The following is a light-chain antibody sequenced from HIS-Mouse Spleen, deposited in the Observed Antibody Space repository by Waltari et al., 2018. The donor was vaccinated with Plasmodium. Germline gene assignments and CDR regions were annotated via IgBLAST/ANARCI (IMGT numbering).Light chain of an antibody. CDR1: QSVSSN. CDR3: QQYNNWSFT. CDR2: GAS. Sequence: EIVMTQSPAPLSVPPGERALLSGRASQSVSSNLPWYQQKPGQAPRLLIYGASTRATGIPARFSGSGSGTEFTLTISSLQSEDFAVYYCQQYNNWSFTFGPGTKVDIK. V-gene: IGKV3-15*01. J-gene: IGKJ3*01.